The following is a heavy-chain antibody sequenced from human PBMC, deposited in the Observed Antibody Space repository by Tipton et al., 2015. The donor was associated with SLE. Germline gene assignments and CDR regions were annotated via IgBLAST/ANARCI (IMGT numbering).Heavy chain of an antibody. Sequence: LRLSCSVSGGSISGTSHYWGWIRQSPGKGLEWLGRIYYSGTSYYNPSLKSRVTISVDTSKNQISLKLRSVTAADTAVYYCARFHLKSWYEFDSWGQGTLVTVSS. CDR2: IYYSGTS. CDR1: GGSISGTSHY. D-gene: IGHD6-13*01. V-gene: IGHV4-39*01. CDR3: ARFHLKSWYEFDS. J-gene: IGHJ5*01.